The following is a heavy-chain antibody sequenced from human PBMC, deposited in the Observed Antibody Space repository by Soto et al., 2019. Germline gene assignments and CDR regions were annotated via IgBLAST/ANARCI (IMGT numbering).Heavy chain of an antibody. CDR3: ARGPATTAWFDP. CDR1: GFTVSSNY. D-gene: IGHD4-17*01. Sequence: PGGSLRLSCAASGFTVSSNYMCWVRQAPGKGLEWVSVIYSGGSTYCADSVKGRFTISRDNSKNTLYLQMNSLRAEDTAVYYCARGPATTAWFDPWGQGTLVTVSS. V-gene: IGHV3-53*01. CDR2: IYSGGST. J-gene: IGHJ5*02.